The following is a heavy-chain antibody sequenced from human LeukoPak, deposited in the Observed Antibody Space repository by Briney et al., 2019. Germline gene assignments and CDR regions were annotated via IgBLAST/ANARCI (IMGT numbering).Heavy chain of an antibody. CDR1: GFTFSSYA. V-gene: IGHV3-30*04. D-gene: IGHD4-11*01. CDR3: ARDLRGDYRFDY. CDR2: ISYDGSNK. J-gene: IGHJ4*02. Sequence: PGGSLRLSCAASGFTFSSYAMHWVRQAPGKGLEWVAVISYDGSNKYYADSVKGRFTISRDNSKNTLYLQMSSLRAEDTAVYYCARDLRGDYRFDYWGQGTLVTVSS.